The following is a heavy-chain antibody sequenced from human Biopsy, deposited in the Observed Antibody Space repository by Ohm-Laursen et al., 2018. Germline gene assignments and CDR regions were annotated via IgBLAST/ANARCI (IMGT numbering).Heavy chain of an antibody. CDR2: LSGSGGTT. CDR1: GFTFTSYG. J-gene: IGHJ4*02. V-gene: IGHV3-23*01. Sequence: SLRLSCAASGFTFTSYGMSWVRQAPGKGLEWVSVLSGSGGTTYYADSVKGRFTISRDNSKNTLYLQMNSLTAEDTAVYYCAKTFHGSSFLYDYWGQGTLVTVSS. D-gene: IGHD2-15*01. CDR3: AKTFHGSSFLYDY.